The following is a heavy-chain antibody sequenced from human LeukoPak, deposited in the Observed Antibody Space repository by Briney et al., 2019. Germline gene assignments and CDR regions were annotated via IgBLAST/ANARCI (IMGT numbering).Heavy chain of an antibody. Sequence: SETLSLTCAVYGGSFSGYYWSWIRQPPGKGLEWIGSIYHSGSSYYNPSLKSRVTISADTSKNQFSLKLSSVTAAGTAVYYCARGGDSGSGSYYLGGDYWGQGTLVTVSP. CDR1: GGSFSGYY. CDR2: IYHSGSS. V-gene: IGHV4-34*01. J-gene: IGHJ4*02. CDR3: ARGGDSGSGSYYLGGDY. D-gene: IGHD3-10*01.